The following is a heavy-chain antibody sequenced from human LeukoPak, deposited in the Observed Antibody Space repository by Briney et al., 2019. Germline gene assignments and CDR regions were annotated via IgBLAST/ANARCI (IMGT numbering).Heavy chain of an antibody. D-gene: IGHD6-13*01. CDR1: GGSISTND. CDR3: ARLGSYTTSDY. V-gene: IGHV4-59*08. J-gene: IGHJ4*02. Sequence: PSETLSLTCTVSGGSISTNDWSWLRQPPGKGLEWIGYINYSGSTNYNPSLKSRVTISVDTSKNQFSLKLSSVPAADTAVYYCARLGSYTTSDYWGQGTLVTVSS. CDR2: INYSGST.